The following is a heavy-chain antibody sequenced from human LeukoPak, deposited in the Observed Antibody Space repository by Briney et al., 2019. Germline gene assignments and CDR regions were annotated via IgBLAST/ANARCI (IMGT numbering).Heavy chain of an antibody. V-gene: IGHV1-46*01. CDR2: INPSGGST. CDR1: GYTFTSYY. J-gene: IGHJ4*02. D-gene: IGHD6-13*01. Sequence: ASVKVSCKASGYTFTSYYMHWVRQAPGQGLEWMGIINPSGGSTSYAQKFQGRVTMTRDMSTSTVYMELSSLRSEDTAVYYCARLPRRRAAAGTYFDYWGQGTLVTVSS. CDR3: ARLPRRRAAAGTYFDY.